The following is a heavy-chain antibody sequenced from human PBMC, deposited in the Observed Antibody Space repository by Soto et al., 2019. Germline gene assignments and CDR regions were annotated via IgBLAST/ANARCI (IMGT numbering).Heavy chain of an antibody. CDR3: AKYGRYFDWLSDLGY. Sequence: GSLRLSCAASGFSFSSYAMSWVRQAPGKGLEWVSAISGSGGSTYYADSVKGRFTISRDNSKNTLYLQMNSLRAEDTAVYYCAKYGRYFDWLSDLGYWGQGTLVTVSS. D-gene: IGHD3-9*01. V-gene: IGHV3-23*01. CDR2: ISGSGGST. CDR1: GFSFSSYA. J-gene: IGHJ4*02.